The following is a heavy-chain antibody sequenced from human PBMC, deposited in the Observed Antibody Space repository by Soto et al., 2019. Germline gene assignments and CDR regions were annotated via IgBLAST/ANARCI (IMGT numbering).Heavy chain of an antibody. CDR3: TRDGDGRMTTNPYYYYGMDV. V-gene: IGHV4-61*01. CDR1: GGSVSSGSYY. Sequence: SETLSLTCTVSGGSVSSGSYYWSWIRQPPGKGLEWIGYVYNSGSTNYNPSLKSRVTRSVDTSKNQFSLNLSSVTAADTAVYYCTRDGDGRMTTNPYYYYGMDVWGPGITVTVSS. CDR2: VYNSGST. D-gene: IGHD2-21*02. J-gene: IGHJ6*02.